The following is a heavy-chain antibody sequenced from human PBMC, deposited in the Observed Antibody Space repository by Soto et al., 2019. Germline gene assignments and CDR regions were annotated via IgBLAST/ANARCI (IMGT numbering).Heavy chain of an antibody. J-gene: IGHJ5*02. CDR3: TNSNWFDP. V-gene: IGHV4-39*01. D-gene: IGHD3-10*01. Sequence: QLQLQESGPGLVKPSETLSLTCTVSGGSISSSTYYWGWIRQPPGKGLEWIGNIYYSGSTYYNPSLNSRVTISVDTSANQFSLKLSSVTAADTAVYYCTNSNWFDPWGQGTLVTVSS. CDR1: GGSISSSTYY. CDR2: IYYSGST.